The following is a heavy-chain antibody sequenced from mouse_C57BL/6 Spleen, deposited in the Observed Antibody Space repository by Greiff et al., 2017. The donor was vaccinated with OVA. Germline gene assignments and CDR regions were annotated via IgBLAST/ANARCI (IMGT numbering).Heavy chain of an antibody. CDR3: ARRGGTGTNAWFAY. J-gene: IGHJ3*01. D-gene: IGHD4-1*01. Sequence: EVQGVESGGGLVKPGGSLKLSCAASGFTFSDYGMHWVRQAPEKGLEWVAYLSSGSSTIYYADTVKGRFTISRDNAKNTLFLQMTSLRSEDTAMYYCARRGGTGTNAWFAYWGQGTLVTVSA. CDR1: GFTFSDYG. V-gene: IGHV5-17*01. CDR2: LSSGSSTI.